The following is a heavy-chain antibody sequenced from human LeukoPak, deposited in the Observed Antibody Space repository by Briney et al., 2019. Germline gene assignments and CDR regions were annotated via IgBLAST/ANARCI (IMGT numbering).Heavy chain of an antibody. D-gene: IGHD3-10*01. CDR1: GFTFSSYA. J-gene: IGHJ6*02. V-gene: IGHV3-23*01. CDR2: ISGSGGDT. Sequence: PGGSLRLSCAAFGFTFSSYAMGWVRQAPGKGLEWVSAISGSGGDTYYADSVKGRFTFSRDNSENTLYLQMSSLRPEDTALYYCAKAVWFGEFDYYFFGLDVWGQGTTVTVSS. CDR3: AKAVWFGEFDYYFFGLDV.